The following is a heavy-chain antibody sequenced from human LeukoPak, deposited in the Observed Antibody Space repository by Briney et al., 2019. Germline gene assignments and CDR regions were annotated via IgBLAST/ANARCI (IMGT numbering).Heavy chain of an antibody. Sequence: SETLSLTCEVYGESLSGYYWSWIRQSPGKGLEWIGETTRSGTIVYNPSLKSRSTISVEMSKNQVPLNLSSVTAADTAVYYCARGHTWLGLVLRVAFDLWGQGTMVTVSS. CDR3: ARGHTWLGLVLRVAFDL. D-gene: IGHD2/OR15-2a*01. V-gene: IGHV4-34*01. CDR2: TTRSGTI. J-gene: IGHJ3*01. CDR1: GESLSGYY.